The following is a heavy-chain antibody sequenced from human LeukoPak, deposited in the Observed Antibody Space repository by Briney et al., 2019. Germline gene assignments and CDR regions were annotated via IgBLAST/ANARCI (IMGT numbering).Heavy chain of an antibody. CDR2: IKSDGRT. J-gene: IGHJ1*01. V-gene: IGHV3-74*01. CDR3: ARAPSEIGGYCPEYIRY. Sequence: GGSLRLSCVASGFTLSSYWMHWVRQAPGKGLVWVSRIKSDGRTNYADSVKGRFTISRDNAKNTVSLQMNSLRAEDTGVYYCARAPSEIGGYCPEYIRYWGQGTLVIVSS. CDR1: GFTLSSYW. D-gene: IGHD2-21*01.